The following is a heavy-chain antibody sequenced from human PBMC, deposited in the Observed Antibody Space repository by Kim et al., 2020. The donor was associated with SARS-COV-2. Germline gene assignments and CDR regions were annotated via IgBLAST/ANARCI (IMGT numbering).Heavy chain of an antibody. J-gene: IGHJ3*02. CDR1: GFTFDDYA. Sequence: GGSLRLSCAASGFTFDDYAMHWVRQAPGKGLEWVSGISWNSGSIGYADSVKGRFTISRDNAKNSLYLQMNSLRAEDTALYYCAKELGYCSGGSCYSGAFDIWGQGTMVTVSS. V-gene: IGHV3-9*01. CDR2: ISWNSGSI. D-gene: IGHD2-15*01. CDR3: AKELGYCSGGSCYSGAFDI.